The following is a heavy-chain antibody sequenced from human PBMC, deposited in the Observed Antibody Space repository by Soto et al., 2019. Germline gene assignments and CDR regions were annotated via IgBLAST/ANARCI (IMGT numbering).Heavy chain of an antibody. J-gene: IGHJ4*02. V-gene: IGHV4-59*04. CDR3: ARHASWSGSGWTLYYFDY. CDR2: IYYSGST. Sequence: PSETLSLTCTVSGGSISSYYWSWIRQPPGKGLEWIGYIYYSGSTYYNPSLKSRVTISVDTSKNQFSLKLSSVTAADTAVYYCARHASWSGSGWTLYYFDYWGQGTLVTVSS. D-gene: IGHD6-19*01. CDR1: GGSISSYY.